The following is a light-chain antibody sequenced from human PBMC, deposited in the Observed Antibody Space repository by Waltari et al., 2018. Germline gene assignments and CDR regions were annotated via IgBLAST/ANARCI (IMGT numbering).Light chain of an antibody. J-gene: IGLJ2*01. Sequence: QTVVTQEPSVTVSPGGPVTLTCASSTGAVPSGFYPNWFQQKPGQAPRALIYSINQRHSWTPARFSGSLLGGKAALTLSGVQPEDEAVYYCLLYYGALDWIFGGGTNLTVL. V-gene: IGLV7-43*01. CDR3: LLYYGALDWI. CDR1: TGAVPSGFY. CDR2: SIN.